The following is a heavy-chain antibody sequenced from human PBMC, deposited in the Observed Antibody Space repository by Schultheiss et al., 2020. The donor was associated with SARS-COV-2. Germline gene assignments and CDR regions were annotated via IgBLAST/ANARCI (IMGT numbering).Heavy chain of an antibody. D-gene: IGHD3-22*01. CDR3: ARGTDYDSSGTVQQWFDY. Sequence: ASVKVSCKASGYTFTGYYMHWVRQAPGQGLEWMGWINPNSGGTNYAQKFQGWVTMTRDTSISTAYMELSRLRSDDTAVYYCARGTDYDSSGTVQQWFDYWGQGTLVTVSS. CDR1: GYTFTGYY. V-gene: IGHV1-2*04. CDR2: INPNSGGT. J-gene: IGHJ4*02.